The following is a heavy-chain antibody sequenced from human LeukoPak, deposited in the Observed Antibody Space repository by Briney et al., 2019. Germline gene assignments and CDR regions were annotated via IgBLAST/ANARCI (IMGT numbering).Heavy chain of an antibody. Sequence: GGSLRLSCAASGFTFSSYSMNWVRQAPGKGLEWVSSISSSSSYIYYADSVKGRFTISRDNAKNSLYLQMNSLRAEDTAVYYCAREIRYSSSSDYFDYWAGEPWSPSPQ. D-gene: IGHD6-13*01. J-gene: IGHJ4*02. CDR1: GFTFSSYS. V-gene: IGHV3-21*01. CDR3: AREIRYSSSSDYFDY. CDR2: ISSSSSYI.